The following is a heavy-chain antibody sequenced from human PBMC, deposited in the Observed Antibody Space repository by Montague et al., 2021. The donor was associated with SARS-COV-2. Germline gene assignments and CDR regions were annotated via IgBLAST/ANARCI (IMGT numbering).Heavy chain of an antibody. CDR1: GYTFTNHW. Sequence: QSGAEVKKPGESLKISCKGSGYTFTNHWIGWVRQTPGKGLEWMGXXNPGDSDTRNNPSFQGQVTISVDKSISTTYLQWSSLKASDTGTYYCARQGYSSAWFAEWGQGTLVIVSS. V-gene: IGHV5-51*01. CDR3: ARQGYSSAWFAE. D-gene: IGHD2-15*01. J-gene: IGHJ5*02. CDR2: XNPGDSDT.